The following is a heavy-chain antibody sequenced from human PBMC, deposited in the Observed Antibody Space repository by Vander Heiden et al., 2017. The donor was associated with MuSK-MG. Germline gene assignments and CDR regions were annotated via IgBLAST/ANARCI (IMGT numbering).Heavy chain of an antibody. Sequence: EVQLVESGGGLVQTGGSLRLSCAASGFTVSSNYRSWVRQAPGKGLEWVSVIYSGGSTYYAHSVKGRVTISRDNSKNTLYLQMNSLRAEDTAVYYCARDLYYYDSSGPVRYFHYWGHGTLVTVSS. CDR1: GFTVSSNY. CDR3: ARDLYYYDSSGPVRYFHY. J-gene: IGHJ4*01. D-gene: IGHD3-22*01. V-gene: IGHV3-66*01. CDR2: IYSGGST.